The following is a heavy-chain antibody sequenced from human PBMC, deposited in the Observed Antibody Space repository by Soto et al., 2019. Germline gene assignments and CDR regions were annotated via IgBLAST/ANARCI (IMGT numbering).Heavy chain of an antibody. CDR2: IIPIFGTA. D-gene: IGHD6-19*01. V-gene: IGHV1-69*13. CDR3: ARGIAVAATWDYYYGMDV. CDR1: GGTFSSYA. J-gene: IGHJ6*02. Sequence: ASVKVSCKASGGTFSSYAISWVRQAPGQGLEWMGGIIPIFGTANYAQKFQGRVTITADESTSTAYMELSSLRSEDTAVYYCARGIAVAATWDYYYGMDVWGQGTTVTVSS.